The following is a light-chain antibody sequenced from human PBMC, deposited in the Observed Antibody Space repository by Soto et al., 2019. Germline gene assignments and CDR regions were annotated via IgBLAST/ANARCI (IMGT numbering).Light chain of an antibody. J-gene: IGKJ5*01. V-gene: IGKV3-11*01. CDR1: QSVSSY. CDR3: QQGSNWPLIT. CDR2: DAS. Sequence: EIVLTQSPATLSLSPGERATLSCRASQSVSSYLAWYQPKPGQAPRLLIYDASNKATGIPARFSGSGSGTDFTLTISSLEPEDFAVYCCQQGSNWPLITFGQGTRLEIK.